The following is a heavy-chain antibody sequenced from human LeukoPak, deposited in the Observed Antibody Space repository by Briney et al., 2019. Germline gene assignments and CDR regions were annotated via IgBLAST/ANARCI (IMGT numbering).Heavy chain of an antibody. Sequence: KPSETLSLTCTVSGGSISSYYWSWIRQPPGKGLEWIGYIYYSGSTNYNPSLKSRVTISVDTSKNQFSLKLSSVTAADTAVYYCAREEPATVLDPWGQGTLVTVSS. CDR3: AREEPATVLDP. CDR1: GGSISSYY. J-gene: IGHJ5*02. CDR2: IYYSGST. D-gene: IGHD2-2*01. V-gene: IGHV4-59*01.